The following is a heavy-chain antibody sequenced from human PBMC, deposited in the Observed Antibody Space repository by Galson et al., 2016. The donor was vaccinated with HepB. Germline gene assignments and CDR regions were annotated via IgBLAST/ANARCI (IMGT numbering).Heavy chain of an antibody. Sequence: SLRLSCAASGFTFSSYAMVRVRQAPGKGLEWISAISGSDGRTYYADSVKGRFTISRDNSKNTLFLQMNSLRDEDTAVYFCARAAGDYGNDGFPNFDYWGQGTLVTVSS. V-gene: IGHV3-23*01. CDR3: ARAAGDYGNDGFPNFDY. CDR1: GFTFSSYA. J-gene: IGHJ4*02. CDR2: ISGSDGRT. D-gene: IGHD4-17*01.